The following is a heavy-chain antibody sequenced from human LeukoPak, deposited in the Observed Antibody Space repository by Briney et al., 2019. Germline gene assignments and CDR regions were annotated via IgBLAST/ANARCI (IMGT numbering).Heavy chain of an antibody. CDR3: AREIFGDDYFDY. Sequence: PGGSLRLSCVASGFTFSDYSFNWVRQAPGKGLEWVSSISSSSSYIYYADSVKGRFTISRDNAKNSLYLQMNSLRAEDTAVYYCAREIFGDDYFDYWGQGTLVTVSS. D-gene: IGHD3-10*01. CDR2: ISSSSSYI. J-gene: IGHJ4*02. CDR1: GFTFSDYS. V-gene: IGHV3-21*01.